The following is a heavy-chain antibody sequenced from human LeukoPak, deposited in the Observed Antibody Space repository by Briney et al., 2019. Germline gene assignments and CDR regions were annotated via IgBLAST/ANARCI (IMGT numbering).Heavy chain of an antibody. CDR3: ARGGPTLRESRE. CDR2: ISWNGGNI. Sequence: GGSLRLSCAASGFTFDAYAMHWVRQAPGKGLEWVSGISWNGGNIGYADSVKGRFTISRDNAKNSLYLQMNSLRAEDTAVYYCARGGPTLRESREGGQGTLVTVSS. D-gene: IGHD3-10*01. CDR1: GFTFDAYA. J-gene: IGHJ4*02. V-gene: IGHV3-9*01.